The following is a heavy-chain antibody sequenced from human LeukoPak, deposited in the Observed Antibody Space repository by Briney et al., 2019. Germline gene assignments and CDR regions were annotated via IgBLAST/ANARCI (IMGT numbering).Heavy chain of an antibody. D-gene: IGHD3-9*01. J-gene: IGHJ4*02. Sequence: PSETLSLTCTVSGGSISSGGYYWSWIRQHSGKGLEWIGYIYYSGSTYYNPSLKSRVTISVDTSKNQFSLKLSSVTAADTAVYYCARTRPYDILTGYLVPSYYFDYWGQGTLVTVSS. CDR1: GGSISSGGYY. CDR2: IYYSGST. CDR3: ARTRPYDILTGYLVPSYYFDY. V-gene: IGHV4-31*03.